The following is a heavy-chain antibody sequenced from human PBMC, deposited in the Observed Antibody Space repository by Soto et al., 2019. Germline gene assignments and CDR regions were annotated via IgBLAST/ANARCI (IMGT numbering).Heavy chain of an antibody. CDR2: ISYDGSNK. CDR3: AKDPHRDY. Sequence: QVQLVESGGGVVQPGRSLRLSCAASGFTFSSYGMHWVRQAPGKGLEWVAVISYDGSNKYYADSVKSRFTISRDNSKNTLYLQMNSLRAEDTAVYYCAKDPHRDYWGQGTLVTVSS. V-gene: IGHV3-30*18. CDR1: GFTFSSYG. J-gene: IGHJ4*02.